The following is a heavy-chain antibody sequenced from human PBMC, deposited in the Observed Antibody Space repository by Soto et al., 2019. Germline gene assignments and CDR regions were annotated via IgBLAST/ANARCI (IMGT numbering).Heavy chain of an antibody. CDR3: ARDERSLAYCGGHCYSPPTGWFDP. V-gene: IGHV1-69*12. CDR1: GGTFSSYA. Sequence: QVQLVQSGAEVKKPGSSVKVSCKASGGTFSSYAISWVRQAPGQGLEWMGGIIPICGTANYAQKFQGRVTITADESPSTAYVELRSLRYEDTAVYYCARDERSLAYCGGHCYSPPTGWFDPWGQGTLVTVSS. D-gene: IGHD2-21*02. J-gene: IGHJ5*02. CDR2: IIPICGTA.